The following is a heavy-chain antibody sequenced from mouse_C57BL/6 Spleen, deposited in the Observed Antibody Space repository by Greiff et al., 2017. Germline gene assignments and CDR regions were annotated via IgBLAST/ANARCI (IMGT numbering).Heavy chain of an antibody. Sequence: VKLMESGAELAKPGASVKMSCKASGYTFTSYWMNWVKQRPGQGLEWIGYINPSSGYTKYNQKFKDKATLTADKSSSTAYMQLSILTYDDSAVYYCATGTYYDYWGHGTTLTVSS. CDR1: GYTFTSYW. J-gene: IGHJ2*01. V-gene: IGHV1-7*01. CDR2: INPSSGYT. D-gene: IGHD4-1*01. CDR3: ATGTYYDY.